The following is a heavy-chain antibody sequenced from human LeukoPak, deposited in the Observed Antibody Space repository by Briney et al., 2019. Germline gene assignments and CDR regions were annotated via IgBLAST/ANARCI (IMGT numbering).Heavy chain of an antibody. V-gene: IGHV4-59*08. CDR2: IYYSGST. Sequence: SETLSLTCTVSGGSISSYYWSWIRQPPGKGLEWIGYIYYSGSTNYNPSLKSRVTISVDTSKNQFSLKLSSVTAADTAVYYCARRGEYGSGSYLDYWGQGTLVTVSS. CDR3: ARRGEYGSGSYLDY. D-gene: IGHD3-10*01. CDR1: GGSISSYY. J-gene: IGHJ4*02.